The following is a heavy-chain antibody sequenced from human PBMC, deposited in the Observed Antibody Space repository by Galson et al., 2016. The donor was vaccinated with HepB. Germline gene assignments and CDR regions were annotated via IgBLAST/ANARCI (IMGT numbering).Heavy chain of an antibody. J-gene: IGHJ3*02. V-gene: IGHV3-21*01. CDR1: GFTSSSYS. Sequence: SLRLSCAASGFTSSSYSMNWVRQAPGKGLEWVSSISSSSSYIYYADSVKGRFTISRDNAKNSLYLQMNSLRAEDTAVYYCARATHTITYYYDSSGYKVDAFDIWGQGTMVTVSS. CDR3: ARATHTITYYYDSSGYKVDAFDI. D-gene: IGHD3-22*01. CDR2: ISSSSSYI.